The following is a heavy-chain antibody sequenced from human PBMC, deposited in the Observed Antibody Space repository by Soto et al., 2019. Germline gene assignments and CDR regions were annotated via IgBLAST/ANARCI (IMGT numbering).Heavy chain of an antibody. CDR1: GFTFSSYA. D-gene: IGHD3-9*01. V-gene: IGHV3-64*01. J-gene: IGHJ6*03. CDR3: ARDLNDILTGYPDYYYMDV. Sequence: PGGSLRLSCAASGFTFSSYAMHWVRQAPGKGLEYVSAISSNGGSTYYANTVKGRFTISRDNSKNTLNLQMSSLRAEDMTVYYCARDLNDILTGYPDYYYMDVWGKGTTVTVSS. CDR2: ISSNGGST.